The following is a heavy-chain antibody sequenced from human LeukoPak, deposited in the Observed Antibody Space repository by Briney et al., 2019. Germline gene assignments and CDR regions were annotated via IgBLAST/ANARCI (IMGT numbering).Heavy chain of an antibody. D-gene: IGHD6-13*01. CDR3: ASLYSSSPYYYYGMDV. Sequence: PGGSLRLSCAASGFTFSSYSMNWVRQAPGKGLEWVSSISSSSSYIYYADSVKGRFTISRDNAKNSLYLQMNSLRAEDTAVYYCASLYSSSPYYYYGMDVWGQGTTVTVSS. CDR1: GFTFSSYS. V-gene: IGHV3-21*01. CDR2: ISSSSSYI. J-gene: IGHJ6*02.